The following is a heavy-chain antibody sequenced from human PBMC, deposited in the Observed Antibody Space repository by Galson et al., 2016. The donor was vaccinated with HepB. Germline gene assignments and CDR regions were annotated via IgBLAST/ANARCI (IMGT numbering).Heavy chain of an antibody. CDR2: IDWEDET. Sequence: PALVKPTQTLTLTCTFSGFSLNFNATGVSWIRQAPGKALEWLARIDWEDETFFKMSLKTRLSISKDTSKNQVVLTMTSMDPVDTATYFCAREYSRGGLALDVWGQGTTVTVSS. V-gene: IGHV2-70*04. CDR3: AREYSRGGLALDV. CDR1: GFSLNFNATG. D-gene: IGHD3-10*01. J-gene: IGHJ6*02.